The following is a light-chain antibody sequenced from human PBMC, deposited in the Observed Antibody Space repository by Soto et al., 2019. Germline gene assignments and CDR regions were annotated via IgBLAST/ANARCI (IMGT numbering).Light chain of an antibody. V-gene: IGKV1-33*01. CDR3: QQYDNLPT. CDR1: QDISNY. J-gene: IGKJ4*01. CDR2: DAS. Sequence: DIKMTQSPSSLSASVGDRLTITCQASQDISNYLNWYQQKPGKAPKLLIYDASNLETGVPSRFSGSGSGTNFTFTISSLQAEDIATYYCQQYDNLPTFGGGTKVEIK.